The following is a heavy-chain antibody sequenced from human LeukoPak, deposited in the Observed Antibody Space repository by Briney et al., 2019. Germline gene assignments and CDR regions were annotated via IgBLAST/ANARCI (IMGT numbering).Heavy chain of an antibody. CDR2: IYTSGST. CDR1: GGSISSYY. CDR3: ARDYDYVWGSYRQTNDAFDI. Sequence: SETLSLTCTVSGGSISSYYWSWIRQPAGKGLEWIGRIYTSGSTNYNPSLKSRVTISVDTSKNQFSLKLSSVTAADTAVYYCARDYDYVWGSYRQTNDAFDIWGQGTMVTVSS. V-gene: IGHV4-4*07. J-gene: IGHJ3*02. D-gene: IGHD3-16*02.